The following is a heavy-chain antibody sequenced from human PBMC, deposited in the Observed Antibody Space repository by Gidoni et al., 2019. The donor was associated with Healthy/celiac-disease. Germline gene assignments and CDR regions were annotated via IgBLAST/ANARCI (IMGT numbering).Heavy chain of an antibody. CDR2: ISYDGSNK. CDR3: AKGASGALDY. D-gene: IGHD1-26*01. V-gene: IGHV3-30*18. CDR1: GFTFSSYG. Sequence: QVQLVESGGVVVQPGRSLRLSCPASGFTFSSYGMPWVRQAPGKGLEWVAVISYDGSNKYYADSVKGRFTISRDNSKNTLYLQMNSLRADDTAVYYCAKGASGALDYWGQGTLVTVSS. J-gene: IGHJ4*02.